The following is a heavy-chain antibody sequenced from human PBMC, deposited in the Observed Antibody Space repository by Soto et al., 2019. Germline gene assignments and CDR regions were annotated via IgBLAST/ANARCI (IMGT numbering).Heavy chain of an antibody. Sequence: GASVKVSCKASGYTFTSYGISWVRQAPGQGLEWMGWISAYNGNTNYAQKLQGRVTMTTDTSTSTAYMELNSLRAEDTAVYYCAKDLYSYGLDYWGQGTLVTVSS. V-gene: IGHV1-18*01. CDR1: GYTFTSYG. CDR2: ISAYNGNT. CDR3: AKDLYSYGLDY. D-gene: IGHD5-18*01. J-gene: IGHJ4*02.